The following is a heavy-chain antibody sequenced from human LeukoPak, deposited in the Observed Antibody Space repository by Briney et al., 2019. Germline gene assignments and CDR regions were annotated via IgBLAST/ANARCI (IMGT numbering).Heavy chain of an antibody. V-gene: IGHV3-23*01. CDR3: AKHWAAAGTRYYYYMDV. CDR2: ISGSGGST. D-gene: IGHD6-13*01. Sequence: PGGSLRLSCAASGFTFSSYAMSWVRQAPGKGLEWVSAISGSGGSTYYADSVKGRFTISRDNSKNTLYLQMNSLRAEDTAVYYCAKHWAAAGTRYYYYMDVWGKGTTVTVSS. J-gene: IGHJ6*03. CDR1: GFTFSSYA.